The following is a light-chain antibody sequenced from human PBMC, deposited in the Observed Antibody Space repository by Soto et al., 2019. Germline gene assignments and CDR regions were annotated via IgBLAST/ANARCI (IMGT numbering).Light chain of an antibody. Sequence: QSALTQPPSASGSPGQSVTISCTGSGSDVGFYSYVSWYQQHPGKVPKLIIYEVTKRPSGVPDRFSGSKSGNTASLTVSGLQAEDEADYYCCSYTGAYVALGGGTKLTVL. CDR2: EVT. CDR1: GSDVGFYSY. V-gene: IGLV2-8*01. J-gene: IGLJ2*01. CDR3: CSYTGAYVA.